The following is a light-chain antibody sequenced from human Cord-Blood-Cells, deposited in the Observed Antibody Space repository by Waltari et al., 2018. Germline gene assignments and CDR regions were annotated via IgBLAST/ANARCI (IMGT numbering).Light chain of an antibody. CDR3: QQYNSYWT. CDR2: KAS. V-gene: IGKV1-5*03. CDR1: QSISSG. Sequence: DIQMTKCPSTLSASVGDRVTITCRASQSISSGLAWYQQKPVKAPKLLIYKASSLESGVPSRFSGSGSGTEFTLTISSLQPDDFATYYCQQYNSYWTFGQGTKVEIK. J-gene: IGKJ1*01.